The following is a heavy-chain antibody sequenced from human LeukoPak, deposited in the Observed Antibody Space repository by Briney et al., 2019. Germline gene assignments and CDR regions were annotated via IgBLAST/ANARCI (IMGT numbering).Heavy chain of an antibody. D-gene: IGHD1/OR15-1a*01. J-gene: IGHJ4*02. V-gene: IGHV3-7*01. CDR3: ARDRGWNTFDY. CDR1: GFTFSVSW. CDR2: IKEDGGVK. Sequence: GGSLRLSCAASGFTFSVSWMSWARQAPGKGLEWVANIKEDGGVKNYVDSVKGRLTISRDNAKKSLFLQMNSLRAEDTAVYYCARDRGWNTFDYWGQGTLVTVSS.